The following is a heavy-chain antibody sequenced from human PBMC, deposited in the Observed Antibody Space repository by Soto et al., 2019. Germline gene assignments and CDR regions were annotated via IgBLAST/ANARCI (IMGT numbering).Heavy chain of an antibody. CDR2: INPNSGAT. J-gene: IGHJ4*02. CDR1: GYTFTGYY. V-gene: IGHV1-2*02. Sequence: QVQLVQSGTEVTKPGASVKVSCKASGYTFTGYYMHWVRQAPGQALEWMGWINPNSGATNQAQKFQGRVSMARDTSISTAYMVVSRLTSDDTAVYYCARDAVSTIGDFDYWGQGTLVTVSS. CDR3: ARDAVSTIGDFDY. D-gene: IGHD5-12*01.